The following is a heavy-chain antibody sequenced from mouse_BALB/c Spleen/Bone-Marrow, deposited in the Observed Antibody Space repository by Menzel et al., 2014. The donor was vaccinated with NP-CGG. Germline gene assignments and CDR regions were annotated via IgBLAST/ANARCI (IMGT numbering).Heavy chain of an antibody. V-gene: IGHV5-12-2*01. Sequence: EVHLVESGGGLVQPGGSLKLSCAASGFTFSSYTMSWVRQTPEKRLERVTYISNGGVSTYYADAVKGRFTISRDNAKNTLYLQMGSLKSEDTAMYYCTRDGYDVGGAMDYWGQGTSVTVSS. D-gene: IGHD2-2*01. CDR1: GFTFSSYT. CDR2: ISNGGVST. CDR3: TRDGYDVGGAMDY. J-gene: IGHJ4*01.